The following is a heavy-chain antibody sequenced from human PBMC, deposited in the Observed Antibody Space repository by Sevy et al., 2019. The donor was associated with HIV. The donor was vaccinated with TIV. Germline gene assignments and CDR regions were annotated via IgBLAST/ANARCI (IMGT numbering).Heavy chain of an antibody. CDR2: INPNSGGT. J-gene: IGHJ4*02. V-gene: IGHV1-2*02. CDR3: ATSGKYTYGSLLDY. D-gene: IGHD5-18*01. CDR1: GYTFTDHY. Sequence: ASVKVSCKASGYTFTDHYVHWVRQAPGQGLEWMAWINPNSGGTEYAQNFQGRVTVTRDTSISTAYMELRRLRSDDTAVYYCATSGKYTYGSLLDYWGQGTLVTVSS.